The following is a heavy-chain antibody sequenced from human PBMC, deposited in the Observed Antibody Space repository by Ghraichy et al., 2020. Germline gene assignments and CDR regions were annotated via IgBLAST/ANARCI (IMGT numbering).Heavy chain of an antibody. D-gene: IGHD3-10*01. CDR2: IYSAGTT. Sequence: RGSLRLSCAASGFTFSTYVMSWVRQAPGEGLEWVSAIYSAGTTFYVNSVKGRFTISRDNSKNTLFLQMNSLRAEDTAVYYCAKEGGLVVREGSGMDVWGQGTTVTVSS. CDR1: GFTFSTYV. J-gene: IGHJ6*02. CDR3: AKEGGLVVREGSGMDV. V-gene: IGHV3-23*01.